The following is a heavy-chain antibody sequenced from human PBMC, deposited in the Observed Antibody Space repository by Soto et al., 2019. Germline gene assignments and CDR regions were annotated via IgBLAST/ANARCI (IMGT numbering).Heavy chain of an antibody. V-gene: IGHV3-7*01. CDR1: GFTFSTSW. J-gene: IGHJ4*02. Sequence: GGSLRLSCAASGFTFSTSWMDWVRQTPGKGLEWVANINQNGSEKNYVDSVKGRFTISRDNAKNSLFLQMSSLTAEDSGLYYCTRDLDFWGQGTLVTVSS. CDR2: INQNGSEK. CDR3: TRDLDF.